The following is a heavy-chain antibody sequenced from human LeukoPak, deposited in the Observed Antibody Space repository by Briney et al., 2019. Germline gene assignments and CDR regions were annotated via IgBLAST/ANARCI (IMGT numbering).Heavy chain of an antibody. J-gene: IGHJ4*02. D-gene: IGHD6-19*01. CDR1: GFTFSSYS. Sequence: GGSLRLSCAASGFTFSSYSMNWVRQAPGKGLEWVSSISSSSSYIYYADSVKGRFTISRDNAKNSLYLQMNSLRAEDTAVYYCAITLVHHSSGWYALRDYWGQGTLVTVSS. CDR2: ISSSSSYI. V-gene: IGHV3-21*01. CDR3: AITLVHHSSGWYALRDY.